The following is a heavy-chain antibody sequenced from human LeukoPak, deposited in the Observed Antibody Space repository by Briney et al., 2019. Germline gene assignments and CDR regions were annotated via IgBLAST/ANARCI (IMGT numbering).Heavy chain of an antibody. J-gene: IGHJ6*02. CDR1: GGSFSGYY. CDR2: INHSGST. D-gene: IGHD3-16*01. V-gene: IGHV4-34*01. Sequence: PSETLSLTCAVYGGSFSGYYWSWIRQPPGKGLEWIGEINHSGSTNYNPSLESRVTISVDTSKNQFSLKLSSVTAADTAVYYCARDVYYYYGMDVWGQGTTVTVSS. CDR3: ARDVYYYYGMDV.